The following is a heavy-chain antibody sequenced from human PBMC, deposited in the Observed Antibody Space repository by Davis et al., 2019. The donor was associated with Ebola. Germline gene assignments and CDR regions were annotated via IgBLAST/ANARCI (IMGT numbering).Heavy chain of an antibody. Sequence: ASVKVSCKASGYTFTGYYMHWVRQAPGQGLEWMGWINPNSGGTNYAQKFQGRVTMTRDTSISTAYMELSRLRSDDTAVYYCARTSWGSGYSNWFDPWGQGTLVTVSS. CDR2: INPNSGGT. CDR3: ARTSWGSGYSNWFDP. D-gene: IGHD3-22*01. V-gene: IGHV1-2*02. J-gene: IGHJ5*02. CDR1: GYTFTGYY.